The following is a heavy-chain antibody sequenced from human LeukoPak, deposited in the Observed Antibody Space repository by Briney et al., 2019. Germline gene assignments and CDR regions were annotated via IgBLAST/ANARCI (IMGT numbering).Heavy chain of an antibody. CDR3: ARDLRLGYCSSTSCYGGPSRFDP. CDR2: ISAYNGNT. V-gene: IGHV1-18*01. D-gene: IGHD2-2*01. J-gene: IGHJ5*02. Sequence: GASVKVSFKASGYTFTSYGISWVRQAPGQGLEWMGWISAYNGNTNYAQKLQGRVTMTTDTSTSTAYMELRSLRSDDTAVYYCARDLRLGYCSSTSCYGGPSRFDPWGQGTLVTVSS. CDR1: GYTFTSYG.